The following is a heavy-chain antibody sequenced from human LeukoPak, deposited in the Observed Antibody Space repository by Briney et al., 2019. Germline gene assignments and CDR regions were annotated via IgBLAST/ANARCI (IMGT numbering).Heavy chain of an antibody. Sequence: ASVKVSCKASGYTFTGYYMHWVRQAPGQGLEWMGWINPNSGGTNYAQKFQGRVTMTRDTSISTAYMELSRLRSDDRAVYYCERTGSSSWYLPGDYWGQGTLVTVSS. V-gene: IGHV1-2*02. J-gene: IGHJ4*02. CDR1: GYTFTGYY. CDR2: INPNSGGT. CDR3: ERTGSSSWYLPGDY. D-gene: IGHD6-13*01.